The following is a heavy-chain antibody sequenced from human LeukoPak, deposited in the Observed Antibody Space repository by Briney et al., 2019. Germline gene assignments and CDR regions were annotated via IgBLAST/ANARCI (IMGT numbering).Heavy chain of an antibody. Sequence: GGSLRLSCAASGFTFSSYWMHWVRHAPGKGLVWISRINSDGSSTSYADSVKGRFTISRDNAKNTLYLQMNSLRAEDTAVYYCSSLSGRTGTNEPFYYYMDVWGKGTTVTVSS. V-gene: IGHV3-74*01. D-gene: IGHD1-7*01. J-gene: IGHJ6*03. CDR3: SSLSGRTGTNEPFYYYMDV. CDR2: INSDGSST. CDR1: GFTFSSYW.